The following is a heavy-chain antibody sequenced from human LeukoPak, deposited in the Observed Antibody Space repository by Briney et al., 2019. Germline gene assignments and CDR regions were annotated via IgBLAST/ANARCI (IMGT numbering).Heavy chain of an antibody. J-gene: IGHJ6*02. Sequence: GGSLRLSCAASGFTFSSYSMNWVRQAPGKGLEWVSSISSSSSYIYYADSVKGRFTISRDNAKNSLYLQMNSLRAEDTAVYYCARGGEEDTVADVVLWFGELPPLYYYYYGMDVWGQGTTVTVSS. CDR2: ISSSSSYI. CDR1: GFTFSSYS. V-gene: IGHV3-21*01. CDR3: ARGGEEDTVADVVLWFGELPPLYYYYYGMDV. D-gene: IGHD3-10*01.